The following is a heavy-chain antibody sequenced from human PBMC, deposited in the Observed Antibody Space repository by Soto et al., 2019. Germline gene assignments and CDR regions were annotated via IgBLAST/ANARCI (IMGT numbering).Heavy chain of an antibody. J-gene: IGHJ5*02. CDR1: GGSISSGSSY. D-gene: IGHD3-3*01. V-gene: IGHV4-39*01. CDR2: IHYGGST. Sequence: QLQLQESGPGLVKPSESLSLTCTVSGGSISSGSSYWGWIRQPPGQGLEWVAKIHYGGSTYYNPSLKSRVTISVDTSKNQISLNLSSVTAADTAVYYCARIIRFLESGPWGQGALVTVSS. CDR3: ARIIRFLESGP.